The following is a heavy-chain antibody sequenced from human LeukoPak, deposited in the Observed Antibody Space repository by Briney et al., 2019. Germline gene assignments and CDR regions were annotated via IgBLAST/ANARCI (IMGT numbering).Heavy chain of an antibody. CDR1: GFTPASYG. Sequence: GGSLRLSCAASGFTPASYGMSWVRQAPGKGLEWVSFITTNGGRTSYADSVEGRFTISRDNPRNTLYMQMNSLRDEDTAVYYCAIMHGYYDGTGYWVQWGQGTLVTVSS. V-gene: IGHV3-23*01. J-gene: IGHJ1*01. CDR2: ITTNGGRT. CDR3: AIMHGYYDGTGYWVQ. D-gene: IGHD3-22*01.